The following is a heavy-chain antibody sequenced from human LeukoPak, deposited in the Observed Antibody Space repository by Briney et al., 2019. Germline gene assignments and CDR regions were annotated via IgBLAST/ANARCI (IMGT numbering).Heavy chain of an antibody. Sequence: SETLSLTCTVSGGSISSYYLSWIRQPPGKGLEWIGYIYYSGSTNYNPSLKSRVTISVDASKNQFSLKLSSVTAADTAVYYCASHYFDDAFDVWGQGTMVTVSS. CDR2: IYYSGST. D-gene: IGHD3-10*01. CDR3: ASHYFDDAFDV. J-gene: IGHJ3*01. V-gene: IGHV4-59*08. CDR1: GGSISSYY.